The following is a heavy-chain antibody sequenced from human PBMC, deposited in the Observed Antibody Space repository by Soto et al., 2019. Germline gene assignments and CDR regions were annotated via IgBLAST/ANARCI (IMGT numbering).Heavy chain of an antibody. D-gene: IGHD6-19*01. CDR1: GYTFTGYY. J-gene: IGHJ6*02. Sequence: ASVKVSCKASGYTFTGYYMHWVRQAPGQGLEWMGWINPSSGGTNYAQKFQGRVTMTRDTSISTAYMELSRLRPDDTAVYYCARDWAVAGGDYYYYGMDVWGQGTKVTV. CDR2: INPSSGGT. CDR3: ARDWAVAGGDYYYYGMDV. V-gene: IGHV1-2*02.